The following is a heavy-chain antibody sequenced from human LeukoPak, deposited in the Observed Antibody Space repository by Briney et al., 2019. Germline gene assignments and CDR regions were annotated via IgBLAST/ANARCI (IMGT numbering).Heavy chain of an antibody. CDR3: ARAGEDHTSLNIVVVPAATPVDYYYYLDV. D-gene: IGHD2-2*01. CDR1: GYTFTSYG. CDR2: IIPIFGTA. Sequence: SVKVSCKASGYTFTSYGISWVRQAPGQGLEWMGGIIPIFGTANYAQKFQGRVTITADESTSTAYMELSSLRSEDTAVYYCARAGEDHTSLNIVVVPAATPVDYYYYLDVWGEGTTVTVSS. V-gene: IGHV1-69*13. J-gene: IGHJ6*03.